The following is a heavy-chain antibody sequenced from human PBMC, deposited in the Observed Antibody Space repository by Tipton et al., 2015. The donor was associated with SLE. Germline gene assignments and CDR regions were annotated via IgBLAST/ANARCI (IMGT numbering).Heavy chain of an antibody. D-gene: IGHD3-22*01. CDR1: GGSISSHY. Sequence: TLSLTCTVSGGSISSHYWSWIRQPPGKGLELIGYIYYSGSTNYNPSLKSRVTISVDTSKNQFSLKLSSVTAADTAVYYCARERDTYYYDSSGGVDYWGQGTLVTVSS. V-gene: IGHV4-59*11. CDR2: IYYSGST. CDR3: ARERDTYYYDSSGGVDY. J-gene: IGHJ4*02.